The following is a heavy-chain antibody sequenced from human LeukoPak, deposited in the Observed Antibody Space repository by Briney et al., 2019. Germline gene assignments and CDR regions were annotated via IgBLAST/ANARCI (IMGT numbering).Heavy chain of an antibody. CDR3: ARLSPYTGIVGVTTTAY. J-gene: IGHJ4*02. CDR1: GYTFTGYY. V-gene: IGHV1-2*02. D-gene: IGHD1-26*01. CDR2: INPNSGDT. Sequence: ASVKVSCKASGYTFTGYYMHWVRQAPGQGLEWMGWINPNSGDTNYAQKLQGRVTMTRDTSISTAYMELSRLRSDDTAVYYCARLSPYTGIVGVTTTAYWGQGTLVTVSS.